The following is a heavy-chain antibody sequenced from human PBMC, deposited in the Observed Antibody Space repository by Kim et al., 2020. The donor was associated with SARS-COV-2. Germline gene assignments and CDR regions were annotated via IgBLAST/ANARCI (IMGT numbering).Heavy chain of an antibody. CDR3: TRGYYGYRGIDL. J-gene: IGHJ5*02. CDR2: IGIAGDT. Sequence: GGSLRLSCAASGFTFSMSDMHWVRQAPGKGLEWVSSIGIAGDTYYPASEKGRFTISRANAENSLFLQMNNLRDGDPAIYYCTRGYYGYRGIDLWGQGTLVTVSS. D-gene: IGHD5-12*01. V-gene: IGHV3-13*01. CDR1: GFTFSMSD.